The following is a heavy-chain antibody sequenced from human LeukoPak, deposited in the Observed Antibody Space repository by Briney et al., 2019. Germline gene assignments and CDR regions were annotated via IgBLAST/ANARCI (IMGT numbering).Heavy chain of an antibody. CDR3: ARCYDSSGYYSNYHMDV. D-gene: IGHD3-22*01. V-gene: IGHV3-11*04. CDR1: GFTFSDDY. CDR2: ISTSGSTI. Sequence: GGSLRLSCAASGFTFSDDYMSWIRQAPGKGLEWVSYISTSGSTIYYADSVKGRFTISRDNAKNSLYLQMNSLRAEDTAVYYCARCYDSSGYYSNYHMDVWGKGTTVTVS. J-gene: IGHJ6*03.